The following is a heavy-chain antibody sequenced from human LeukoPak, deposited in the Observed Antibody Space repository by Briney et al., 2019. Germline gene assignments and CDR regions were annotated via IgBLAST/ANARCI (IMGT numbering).Heavy chain of an antibody. D-gene: IGHD3-22*01. CDR1: GGSISSSSYY. CDR2: IYYSGNT. Sequence: TSSETLSLTCTVSGGSISSSSYYWGWIRQPPGKGLEWIGSIYYSGNTYYNPSLKSRVTVSVDTSKNQFSLRVSSVTAADTAVYYCGILPARDTYYYDSSGYYRPGVSWGQGTLVTVSS. CDR3: GILPARDTYYYDSSGYYRPGVS. V-gene: IGHV4-39*07. J-gene: IGHJ5*02.